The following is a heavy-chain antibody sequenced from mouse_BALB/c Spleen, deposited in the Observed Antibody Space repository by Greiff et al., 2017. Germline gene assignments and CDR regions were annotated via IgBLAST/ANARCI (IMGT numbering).Heavy chain of an antibody. CDR2: ISSGSSTI. CDR3: ARAGLYYGNQLSDDYAMDY. D-gene: IGHD2-1*01. V-gene: IGHV5-17*02. CDR1: GFTFSSFG. J-gene: IGHJ4*01. Sequence: EVQLVESGGGLVQPGGSRKLSCAASGFTFSSFGMHWVRQAPEKGLEWVAYISSGSSTIYYADTVKGRFTISRDNPKNTLFLHMTSLRSEDTAMYYCARAGLYYGNQLSDDYAMDYWGKGTSVTVSS.